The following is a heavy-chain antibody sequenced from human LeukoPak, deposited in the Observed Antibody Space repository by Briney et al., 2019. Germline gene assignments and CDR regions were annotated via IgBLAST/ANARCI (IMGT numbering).Heavy chain of an antibody. V-gene: IGHV1-69*04. CDR3: AGAGGGSLTYYYYGMDV. J-gene: IGHJ6*02. D-gene: IGHD2-15*01. CDR2: IIPILGIA. CDR1: GGTFSSYA. Sequence: SVKVSCKASGGTFSSYAISWVRQAPGQGLEWMGRIIPILGIANYAQKFQGRVTITADKSTSTAYMGLSSLRSEDAAVYYCAGAGGGSLTYYYYGMDVWGQGTTVTVSS.